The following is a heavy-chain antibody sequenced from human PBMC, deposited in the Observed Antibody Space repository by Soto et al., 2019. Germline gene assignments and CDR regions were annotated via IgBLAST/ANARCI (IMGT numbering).Heavy chain of an antibody. D-gene: IGHD3-22*01. Sequence: EVQLSESGGGLVQPGGSLRLSCAASGFTFSSYVMSWVRQAPGKGLEWVSAISGSGGSTYYADSVKGRFTISRDNSKNTLYLQMNSLRAEDTAVYYCAKGHDSSGYYYVHGAHFDNWGQGTVVTVSS. CDR3: AKGHDSSGYYYVHGAHFDN. CDR1: GFTFSSYV. V-gene: IGHV3-23*01. CDR2: ISGSGGST. J-gene: IGHJ4*02.